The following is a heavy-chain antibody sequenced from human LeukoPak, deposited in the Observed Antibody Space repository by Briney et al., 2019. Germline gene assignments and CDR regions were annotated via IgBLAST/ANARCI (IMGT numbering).Heavy chain of an antibody. CDR3: ARLLSGDFGYYYYYMDV. CDR1: GFTVSSNY. D-gene: IGHD4-17*01. J-gene: IGHJ6*03. CDR2: IYNSGST. Sequence: GGSLRLSCAASGFTVSSNYMSWVRQAPGKGLEWVSIIYNSGSTYYADSVKGRFTIPRDNSKNTLYLQMDALRAEDTAIYYCARLLSGDFGYYYYYMDVWGKGTTVTISS. V-gene: IGHV3-53*01.